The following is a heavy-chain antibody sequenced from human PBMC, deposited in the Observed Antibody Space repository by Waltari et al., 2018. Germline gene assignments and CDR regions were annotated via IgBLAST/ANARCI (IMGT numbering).Heavy chain of an antibody. J-gene: IGHJ4*02. CDR3: ARDASQGRLIDY. CDR1: GCSIRSSYW. V-gene: IGHV4-4*02. D-gene: IGHD1-26*01. CDR2: IYQSGST. Sequence: QVQLQESGPGLVKPSATLSPTCAVAGCSIRSSYWWSRVPPPPGKGLEGVGKIYQSGSTNYNPSLKSRVTISVDKSKNQFSLKLSSVTAADTAVYYCARDASQGRLIDYWGQGTLVTVSS.